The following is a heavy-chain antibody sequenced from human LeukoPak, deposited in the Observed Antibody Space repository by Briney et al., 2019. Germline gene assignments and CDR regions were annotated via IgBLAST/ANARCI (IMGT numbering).Heavy chain of an antibody. Sequence: ASVKVSCKASGYTFTGYYMHWVRQAPGQGLEWMGGIIPIFGTANYAQKFQGRVTITADKSTSTAYMELSSLRSEDTAVYYCARGYGSYYYYYMDVWGKGTTVTVSS. CDR2: IIPIFGTA. CDR1: GYTFTGYY. D-gene: IGHD5-18*01. V-gene: IGHV1-69*06. J-gene: IGHJ6*03. CDR3: ARGYGSYYYYYMDV.